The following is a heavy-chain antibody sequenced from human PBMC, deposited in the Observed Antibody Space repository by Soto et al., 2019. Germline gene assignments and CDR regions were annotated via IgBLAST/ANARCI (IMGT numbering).Heavy chain of an antibody. CDR1: GFTVSSNY. D-gene: IGHD6-19*01. J-gene: IGHJ4*02. Sequence: GGSLRLSCAASGFTVSSNYMSWVRQAPGKGLEWVSVISGSGGSTYYADSVKGRFTISRDNSKNTLYLQMNSLRAEDTAVYYCAKDGIAVAGTEVDYWGQGTLVTVSS. CDR3: AKDGIAVAGTEVDY. CDR2: ISGSGGST. V-gene: IGHV3-23*01.